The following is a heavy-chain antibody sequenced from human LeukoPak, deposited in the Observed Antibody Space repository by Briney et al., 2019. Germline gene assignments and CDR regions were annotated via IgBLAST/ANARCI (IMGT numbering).Heavy chain of an antibody. V-gene: IGHV4-61*01. Sequence: PSETLSLTCTVSGGSISSSSYYWSWIRQPPGKGLEWIGYIYYSGSTNYNPSLKSRVTISVDTSKNQFSLKLSSVTAADTAVYYCARSFWYGSGYPNYFDYWGQGTLVTVSS. J-gene: IGHJ4*02. CDR2: IYYSGST. D-gene: IGHD3-22*01. CDR1: GGSISSSSYY. CDR3: ARSFWYGSGYPNYFDY.